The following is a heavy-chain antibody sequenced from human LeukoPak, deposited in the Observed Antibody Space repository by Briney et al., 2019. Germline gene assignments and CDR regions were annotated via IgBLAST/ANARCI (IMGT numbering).Heavy chain of an antibody. D-gene: IGHD1-26*01. V-gene: IGHV1-2*02. CDR3: ARDWSVVGATDFDY. CDR2: INPNSGGT. CDR1: GYTFTGYY. J-gene: IGHJ4*02. Sequence: GASVKISCKVSGYTFTGYYMHWVRQAPGQGLEWMGWINPNSGGTNYAQKFQGRVTMTRDTSISTAYMELSRLRSDDTAVYYCARDWSVVGATDFDYWGQGTLVTVSS.